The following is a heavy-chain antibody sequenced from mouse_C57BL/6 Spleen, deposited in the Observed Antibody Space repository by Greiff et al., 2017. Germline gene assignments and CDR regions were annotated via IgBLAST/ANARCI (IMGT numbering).Heavy chain of an antibody. J-gene: IGHJ3*01. D-gene: IGHD2-4*01. CDR2: IYPGDGDT. CDR3: ARDYDYDEGFAY. CDR1: GYAFSSSW. Sequence: VQLVESGPELVKPGASVKISCKASGYAFSSSWMNWVKQRPGKGLEWIGRIYPGDGDTNYNGKFKGKATLTADKSSSTAYMQLSSLTSEDSAVYFCARDYDYDEGFAYWGQGTLVTVSA. V-gene: IGHV1-82*01.